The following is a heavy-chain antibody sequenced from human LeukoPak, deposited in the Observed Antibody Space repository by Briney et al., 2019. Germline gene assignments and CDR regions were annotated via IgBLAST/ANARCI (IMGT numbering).Heavy chain of an antibody. D-gene: IGHD3-3*02. J-gene: IGHJ4*02. Sequence: GGSLRLSCAASGFTFSSYAMHWVRQAPGKGLEWVGVISYDGSNKYYADSVKGRFTISRDNSKNTLYLQMNSLRAEDTAVYYCAVLGYWGQGTLVTVSS. CDR1: GFTFSSYA. CDR2: ISYDGSNK. CDR3: AVLGY. V-gene: IGHV3-30-3*01.